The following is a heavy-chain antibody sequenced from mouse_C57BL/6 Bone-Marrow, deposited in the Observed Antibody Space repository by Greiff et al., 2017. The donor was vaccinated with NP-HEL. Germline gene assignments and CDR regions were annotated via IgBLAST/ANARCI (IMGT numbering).Heavy chain of an antibody. Sequence: EVQGVESGAELVRPGASVKLSCTASGFHIKDDYMPWVKQRPETGLEWIGWIDPENGETEYASKFQGKATITADTSSNTAYLQLSSLTSEDTAVYYCTLYYYGSFWFAYWGQGTLVTVSA. CDR2: IDPENGET. D-gene: IGHD1-1*01. CDR3: TLYYYGSFWFAY. V-gene: IGHV14-4*01. J-gene: IGHJ3*01. CDR1: GFHIKDDY.